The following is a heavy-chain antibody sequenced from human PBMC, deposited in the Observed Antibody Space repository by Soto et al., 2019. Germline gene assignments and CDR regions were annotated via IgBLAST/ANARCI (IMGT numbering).Heavy chain of an antibody. CDR2: ISPNNGNT. V-gene: IGHV1-18*01. CDR3: AREAFRVHSSWFDP. D-gene: IGHD6-13*01. CDR1: GYIFTTYS. J-gene: IGHJ5*02. Sequence: QGQLVQSGTEVKKPGASVKVSCKASGYIFTTYSIAWVRQAPGQGLEWMGWISPNNGNTNYAQKFQGRVTMTTDTYTRTAYMELTSLTSHDTAEYYCAREAFRVHSSWFDPWRQGTLVTVSS.